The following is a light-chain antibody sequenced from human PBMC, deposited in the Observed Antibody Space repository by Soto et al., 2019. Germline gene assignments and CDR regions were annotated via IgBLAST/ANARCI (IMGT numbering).Light chain of an antibody. CDR2: VAS. CDR1: QSISNY. V-gene: IGKV1-39*01. J-gene: IGKJ4*01. CDR3: QQSFTTPLT. Sequence: DIQMTQSPSSVSASVGDRVTITCRASQSISNYLNWYQQKPGEAPKLLIYVASSLQSGVPSRFSGSGSGTDFTLTISSLQPEDFASYHCQQSFTTPLTFGGGTKAEIK.